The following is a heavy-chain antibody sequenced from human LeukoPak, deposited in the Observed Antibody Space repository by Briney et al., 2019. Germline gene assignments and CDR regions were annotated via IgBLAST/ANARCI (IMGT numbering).Heavy chain of an antibody. CDR1: GFTFSSYS. V-gene: IGHV3-21*01. Sequence: GGSLRLSCAASGFTFSSYSMNWVRQAPGKGPEWVSSISSSSSYIYYADSVKGRFTISRDNAKNSLYLQMNSLRAEDTAVYYCARDPVKRGDAFDIWGQGTMVTVSS. CDR3: ARDPVKRGDAFDI. J-gene: IGHJ3*02. D-gene: IGHD3-22*01. CDR2: ISSSSSYI.